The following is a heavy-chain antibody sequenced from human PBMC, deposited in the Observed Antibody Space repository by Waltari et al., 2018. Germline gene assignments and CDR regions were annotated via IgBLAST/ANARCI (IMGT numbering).Heavy chain of an antibody. CDR3: AKDLPIDFWSGYSRVDNWFDP. V-gene: IGHV3-23*01. Sequence: EVQLLESGGGLVQPGGSLRLSCAASGFTFSSYAMSWVRQAPGKGLEGVSAISGRGGSTYYADSLKGRFTISRDNSKNTLYLQMNSLRAEDTAVYYCAKDLPIDFWSGYSRVDNWFDPWGQGTLVTVSS. CDR1: GFTFSSYA. J-gene: IGHJ5*02. D-gene: IGHD3-3*01. CDR2: ISGRGGST.